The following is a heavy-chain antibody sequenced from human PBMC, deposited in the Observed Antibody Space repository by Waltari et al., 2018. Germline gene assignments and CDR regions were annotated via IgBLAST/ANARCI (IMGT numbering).Heavy chain of an antibody. Sequence: QVQLQESGPGLVKPSETLSLTCTVSGGSISSYYWSWIRQPPGKGLEWIGYIYYSGSTTYNPSLKSRVTISVDTSKNQFSLKLSSVTAADTAVYYCARGPDRDFWSGYEPDWFDPWGQGTLVTVSS. J-gene: IGHJ5*02. CDR3: ARGPDRDFWSGYEPDWFDP. CDR1: GGSISSYY. CDR2: IYYSGST. D-gene: IGHD3-3*01. V-gene: IGHV4-59*01.